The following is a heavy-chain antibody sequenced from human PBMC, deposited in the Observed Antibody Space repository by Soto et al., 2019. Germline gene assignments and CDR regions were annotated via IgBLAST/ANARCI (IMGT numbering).Heavy chain of an antibody. V-gene: IGHV4-59*01. CDR2: IYYRGSA. J-gene: IGHJ5*02. CDR3: ARSPMNRGVIGAFDP. D-gene: IGHD3-10*01. Sequence: SETLSLTCTVSGDSINNYYWSWIRQPPGKGLEWIGYIYYRGSANYNPSLESRITISIDTSNNHFSLKLRSVTAADTAVYYCARSPMNRGVIGAFDPWGQGTLVTVSS. CDR1: GDSINNYY.